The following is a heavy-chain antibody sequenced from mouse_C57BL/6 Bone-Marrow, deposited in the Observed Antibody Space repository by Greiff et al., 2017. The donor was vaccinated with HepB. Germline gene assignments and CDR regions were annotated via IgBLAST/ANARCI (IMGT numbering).Heavy chain of an antibody. V-gene: IGHV5-4*01. J-gene: IGHJ4*01. D-gene: IGHD2-4*01. CDR2: ISDGGSYT. CDR1: GFTFSSYA. Sequence: EVKLVESGGGLVKPGGSLKLSCAASGFTFSSYAMSWVRQTPEKRLEWVATISDGGSYTYYPDNVKGRFTISRDNAKNNLYLQMSHLKSEDTAMYYCARDYDYDDAIDYWGQGTSVTVSS. CDR3: ARDYDYDDAIDY.